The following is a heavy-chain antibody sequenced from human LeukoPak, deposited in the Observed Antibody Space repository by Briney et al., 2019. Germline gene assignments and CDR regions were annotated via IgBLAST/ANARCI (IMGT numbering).Heavy chain of an antibody. V-gene: IGHV4-39*07. J-gene: IGHJ4*02. CDR1: GGSYSSSGYY. D-gene: IGHD1-26*01. CDR2: LFYSGNA. CDR3: ATLRSWSPDYFDH. Sequence: SETLSLTCTVSGGSYSSSGYYWGCFRQPPGKGLEWIGSLFYSGNAYYNPPLKSRVTISVDTSKNHFSLKLRSVTAADTAVYYCATLRSWSPDYFDHWGQGTLVTVSS.